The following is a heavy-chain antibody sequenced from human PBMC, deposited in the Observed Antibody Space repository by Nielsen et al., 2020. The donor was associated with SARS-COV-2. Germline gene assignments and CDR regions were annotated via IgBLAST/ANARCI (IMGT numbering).Heavy chain of an antibody. CDR1: GGSIRSNYW. CDR2: VYHSGST. Sequence: SETLSLTCAVSGGSIRSNYWWSWVRQSPGKGLEWIGEVYHSGSTIYNPSLKSRVTISVDKSKNQFSLKLSSVTAADTAVYYCAREPYYYDSSGPDYYYYGMDVWGQGTTVTVSS. D-gene: IGHD3-22*01. CDR3: AREPYYYDSSGPDYYYYGMDV. V-gene: IGHV4-4*02. J-gene: IGHJ6*02.